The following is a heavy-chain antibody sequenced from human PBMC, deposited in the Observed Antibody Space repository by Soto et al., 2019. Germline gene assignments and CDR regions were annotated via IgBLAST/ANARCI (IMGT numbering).Heavy chain of an antibody. CDR3: ARQADSGSYHFDY. Sequence: SETLSLTCAVSGGSISSSNWWSWVRQPPGKGLEWIGEIYHSGSTNYNPSLKSRVTISVDKSKNQFSLKLSSVTAADTAVYYCARQADSGSYHFDYWGQGTLVTAPQ. V-gene: IGHV4-4*02. J-gene: IGHJ4*02. CDR2: IYHSGST. CDR1: GGSISSSNW. D-gene: IGHD1-26*01.